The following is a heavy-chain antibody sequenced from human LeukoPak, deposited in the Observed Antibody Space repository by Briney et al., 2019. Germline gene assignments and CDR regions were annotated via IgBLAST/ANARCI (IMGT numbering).Heavy chain of an antibody. Sequence: PGGSLRLSCAASGFTFSGSAMHWVRQASGKGLEWVGRIRSKANSYATAYAASVKVRFTISRGDSKNTAYLQMNSLKTEDTAVYYCCTGIAAVDQDYWGQGTLVTVSS. CDR1: GFTFSGSA. D-gene: IGHD6-13*01. CDR2: IRSKANSYAT. CDR3: CTGIAAVDQDY. J-gene: IGHJ4*02. V-gene: IGHV3-73*01.